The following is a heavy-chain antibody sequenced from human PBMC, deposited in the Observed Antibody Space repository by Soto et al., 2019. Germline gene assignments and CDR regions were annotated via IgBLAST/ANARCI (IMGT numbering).Heavy chain of an antibody. CDR1: GGTFSSYA. Sequence: QVQLVQSGAEVKKPGSSVKVSCKASGGTFSSYAISWVRQAPGQGLEWMGGIIPIFGTANYAQKFQGRVTITADESTSTAYMELSSLRSEDTAVYYCARERLDYDYVWGSYRSHFDCWGQGTLVTVSS. J-gene: IGHJ4*02. V-gene: IGHV1-69*01. D-gene: IGHD3-16*02. CDR3: ARERLDYDYVWGSYRSHFDC. CDR2: IIPIFGTA.